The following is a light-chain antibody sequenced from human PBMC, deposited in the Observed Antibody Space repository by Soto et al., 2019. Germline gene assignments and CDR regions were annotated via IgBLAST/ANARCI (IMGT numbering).Light chain of an antibody. J-gene: IGKJ1*01. Sequence: EIVLTQSPGTLSLSPGERATLSCRASQSVFSSSLAWYQQKPGQAPRLLIYGASSRATGIPDRFRGSGSGTDFTATTRSLEPDDFAVFYCTQHGSTSWTFGKGTKVEIK. CDR3: TQHGSTSWT. CDR1: QSVFSSS. V-gene: IGKV3-20*01. CDR2: GAS.